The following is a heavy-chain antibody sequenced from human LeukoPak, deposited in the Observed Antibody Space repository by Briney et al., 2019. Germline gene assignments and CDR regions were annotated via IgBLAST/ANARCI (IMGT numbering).Heavy chain of an antibody. J-gene: IGHJ6*03. V-gene: IGHV4-30-4*01. Sequence: MASQTLSLTCSVSGDSISIGDYRWSWIRQSPGKGLEWIGYIYYIGTAYYNPSLRSRVALSADTSKNQFSLKLNSVTVADSAVYFCARARGNSPRIYYYMDVWGKGTTVPVSS. CDR2: IYYIGTA. CDR3: ARARGNSPRIYYYMDV. D-gene: IGHD3-16*01. CDR1: GDSISIGDYR.